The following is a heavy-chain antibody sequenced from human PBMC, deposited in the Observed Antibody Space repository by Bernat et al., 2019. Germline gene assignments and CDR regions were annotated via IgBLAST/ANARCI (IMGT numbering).Heavy chain of an antibody. CDR1: IFSFSGFS. CDR2: IGPDGVGT. J-gene: IGHJ4*02. CDR3: VNDLHAVVFN. D-gene: IGHD2-21*01. V-gene: IGHV3-64D*08. Sequence: EVHVVESGGGFVQPGGSLRLSCSASIFSFSGFSMHWVRQAPGKGLEYVSAIGPDGVGTWYAESVKGRFTISRDNSKNTLYLQMTSLRPEDTALYYCVNDLHAVVFNWGQGAQVTVSS.